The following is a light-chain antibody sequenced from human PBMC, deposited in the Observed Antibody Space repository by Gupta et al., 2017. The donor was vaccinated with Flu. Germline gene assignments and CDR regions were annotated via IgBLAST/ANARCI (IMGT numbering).Light chain of an antibody. CDR3: QRYDSLWT. CDR1: QSIDIW. J-gene: IGKJ1*01. CDR2: KAS. Sequence: VGDRVTITCRASQSIDIWLAWYQQKPGKVPKLLIYKASTVESGVLSRFSGSGSGTEFTLTINSLQPDDSATYYCQRYDSLWTFGQGTRV. V-gene: IGKV1-5*03.